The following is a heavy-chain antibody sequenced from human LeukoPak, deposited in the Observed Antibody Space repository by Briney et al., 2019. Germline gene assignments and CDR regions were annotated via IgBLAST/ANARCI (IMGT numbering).Heavy chain of an antibody. CDR3: ARDLTAVYGDYYFDY. J-gene: IGHJ4*02. Sequence: GGSLRLSCAASGFTFSSYEMNWVRQAPGKGLEWVSYISTSGSTIYYADSVKGRFTISRDNAKNSLYLQMNSLRAEDTAVYYCARDLTAVYGDYYFDYWGQGTLVTVSS. D-gene: IGHD4-17*01. V-gene: IGHV3-48*03. CDR1: GFTFSSYE. CDR2: ISTSGSTI.